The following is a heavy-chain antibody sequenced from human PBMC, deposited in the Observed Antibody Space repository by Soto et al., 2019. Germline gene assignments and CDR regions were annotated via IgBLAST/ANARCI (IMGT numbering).Heavy chain of an antibody. Sequence: DVQLVESGGGLIQPGGSLRLSCVASGLTVSGEKYMAWVRQAPGKGPECPSGVYDLDGTYYADSVWGRFTTSIDRTRTTVYLQMRDLRPEDTALYFCATWHLREHAYDIWGQGTMVTVSS. J-gene: IGHJ3*02. V-gene: IGHV3-53*01. CDR2: VYDLDGT. CDR3: ATWHLREHAYDI. CDR1: GLTVSGEKY.